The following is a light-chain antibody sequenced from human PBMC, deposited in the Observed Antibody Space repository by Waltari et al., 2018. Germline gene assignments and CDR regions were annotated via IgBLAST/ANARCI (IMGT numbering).Light chain of an antibody. CDR3: LQLYSYPLT. J-gene: IGKJ4*01. V-gene: IGKV1-9*01. CDR2: AAS. Sequence: IQLTQSPSSLSASVGDRVTITCRASQDISSHLAWYQQIPGKAPKLLIYAASTLKSGVPSRFGCSGSGTDFTLTISSLQPEDFETFYCLQLYSYPLTFGGGTK. CDR1: QDISSH.